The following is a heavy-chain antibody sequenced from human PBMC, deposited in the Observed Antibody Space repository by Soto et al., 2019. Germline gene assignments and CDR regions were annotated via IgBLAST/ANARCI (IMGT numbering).Heavy chain of an antibody. Sequence: LSLTCTVSGVSITSGDNYWSWIRQPPGKGLEWIEYIFYIGNAYYNPSLQSRVTISVDTSRNQFSLRLTSVTAADTAVYYCVRKTGTTFLGSFFDHWGQGTLVTVSS. J-gene: IGHJ4*02. CDR1: GVSITSGDNY. CDR3: VRKTGTTFLGSFFDH. V-gene: IGHV4-30-4*01. D-gene: IGHD1-7*01. CDR2: IFYIGNA.